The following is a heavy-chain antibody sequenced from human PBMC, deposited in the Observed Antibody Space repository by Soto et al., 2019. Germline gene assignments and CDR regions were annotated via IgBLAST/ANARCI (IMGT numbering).Heavy chain of an antibody. CDR1: GGTFSSYA. J-gene: IGHJ3*02. V-gene: IGHV1-69*13. Sequence: SVKVSCKASGGTFSSYAISWVRQAPGQGLEWMGGIIPIFGTANYAQKLQSRVTITADDSTSTAYMELSSLRSEDTAVYYCARGRGSYYYYSSGYYRDAFDIWGQGTMVTVSS. CDR2: IIPIFGTA. D-gene: IGHD3-22*01. CDR3: ARGRGSYYYYSSGYYRDAFDI.